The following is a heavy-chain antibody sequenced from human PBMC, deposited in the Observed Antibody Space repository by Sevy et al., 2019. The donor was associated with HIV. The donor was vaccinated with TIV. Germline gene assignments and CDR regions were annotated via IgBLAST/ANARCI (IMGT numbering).Heavy chain of an antibody. J-gene: IGHJ4*02. CDR1: GYTLSQVS. D-gene: IGHD3-22*01. CDR3: AIAKDYYDSSGCPFDY. CDR2: FDPEDRET. Sequence: DPVKVSCKVSGYTLSQVSMHWVRQVPGKGLERMGSFDPEDRETIYAQKFQGRLTMTEDKSTDTAYMELSSLKSEDTAVFYCAIAKDYYDSSGCPFDYWGQGTLVTVSS. V-gene: IGHV1-24*01.